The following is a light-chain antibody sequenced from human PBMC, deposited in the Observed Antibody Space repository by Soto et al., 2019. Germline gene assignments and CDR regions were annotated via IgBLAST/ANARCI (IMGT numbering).Light chain of an antibody. CDR3: QQYNSYSLWT. CDR1: QSMSSC. V-gene: IGKV1-5*01. Sequence: DIQMTQSPSTLSASVGERVTSSCRASQSMSSCLAWYQQKPGKAPKLLIHDASSLESGVPSRFSGSGSGTEFALTISSLQPDDFATYYCQQYNSYSLWTFGQGTKVDI. J-gene: IGKJ1*01. CDR2: DAS.